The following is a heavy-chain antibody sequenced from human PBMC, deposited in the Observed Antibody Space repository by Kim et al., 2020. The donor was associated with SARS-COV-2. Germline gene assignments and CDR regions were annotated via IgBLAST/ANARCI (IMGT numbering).Heavy chain of an antibody. CDR1: GGSVSSGSYY. J-gene: IGHJ6*02. Sequence: SETLSLTCTVSGGSVSSGSYYWSWIRQPPGKGLEWIGYIYYSGSTNYNPSLKSRVTISVDTSKNQFSLKLSSVTAADTAVYYCARAVVPAAMWNGMDVWGQGTTVTVSS. CDR3: ARAVVPAAMWNGMDV. CDR2: IYYSGST. V-gene: IGHV4-61*01. D-gene: IGHD2-2*01.